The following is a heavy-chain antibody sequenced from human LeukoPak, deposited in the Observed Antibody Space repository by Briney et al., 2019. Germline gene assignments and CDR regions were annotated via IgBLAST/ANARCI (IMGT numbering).Heavy chain of an antibody. CDR3: ARKLGTLRNWFDP. CDR1: GDFISSRSYY. D-gene: IGHD7-27*01. V-gene: IGHV4-39*07. Sequence: SETLSLTCTVSGDFISSRSYYWGWIRQPPGKGLEWIGSIYYSGRTYYNPSLKSRVTISVDTSKNQFSLKLSSVTAADTAVYYCARKLGTLRNWFDPWGQGTLVTVSS. CDR2: IYYSGRT. J-gene: IGHJ5*02.